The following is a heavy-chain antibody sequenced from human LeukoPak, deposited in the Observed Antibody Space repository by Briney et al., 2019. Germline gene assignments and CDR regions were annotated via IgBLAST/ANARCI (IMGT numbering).Heavy chain of an antibody. Sequence: ASVKVSCKASGYTFIGYYMHWVRQAPGQGLEWVGWINPNSGGTGYAQKFQGRVTMTRNTSISTAYMELSSLRSEDTAVYYCARGLVTRGYSYELDYWGQGTLVTVSS. V-gene: IGHV1-8*02. CDR3: ARGLVTRGYSYELDY. CDR1: GYTFIGYY. D-gene: IGHD5-18*01. CDR2: INPNSGGT. J-gene: IGHJ4*02.